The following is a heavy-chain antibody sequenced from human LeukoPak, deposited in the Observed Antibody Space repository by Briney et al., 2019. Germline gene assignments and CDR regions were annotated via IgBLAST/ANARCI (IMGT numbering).Heavy chain of an antibody. CDR1: GYTFTSYY. CDR2: IDTSNGAT. CDR3: ASEAYCNGNRCSLQRVAC. D-gene: IGHD2-15*01. J-gene: IGHJ4*02. Sequence: ASVTVSCKSSGYTFTSYYMHWVRQAPGQGLEWMGWIDTSNGATNYALKFQGRVTITRDTSIATAYMQLTHLISDDTTIYYCASEAYCNGNRCSLQRVACWGQGTLVTVSS. V-gene: IGHV1-2*02.